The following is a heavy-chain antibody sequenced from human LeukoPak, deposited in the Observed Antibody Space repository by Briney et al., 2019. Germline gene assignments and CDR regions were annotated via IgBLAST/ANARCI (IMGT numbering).Heavy chain of an antibody. Sequence: PGGSLRLSCAASGFTFSSYAMHWVRQAPGKGLEWVAVISYDGSNKYYADSVKGRFTISRDNSKNTPYLQMNSLRAEDTAVYYCARDDDSYYYMDVWGKGTTVTIS. CDR2: ISYDGSNK. CDR1: GFTFSSYA. D-gene: IGHD2-21*02. CDR3: ARDDDSYYYMDV. V-gene: IGHV3-30*04. J-gene: IGHJ6*03.